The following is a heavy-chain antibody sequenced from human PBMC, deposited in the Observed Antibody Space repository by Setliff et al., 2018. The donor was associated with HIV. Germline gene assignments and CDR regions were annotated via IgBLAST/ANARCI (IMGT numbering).Heavy chain of an antibody. CDR1: GYSFTSNW. J-gene: IGHJ3*02. D-gene: IGHD6-19*01. CDR3: ARQGAVAGTLDAFDI. CDR2: IYPGDSDT. V-gene: IGHV5-51*01. Sequence: GESLKISCKGSGYSFTSNWIGWVRQMPGKGLEWMGIIYPGDSDTRYSPSFQGQVTISVDKSITTAYLQWSSLKASDTAMYYCARQGAVAGTLDAFDIWGQGTVVTVSS.